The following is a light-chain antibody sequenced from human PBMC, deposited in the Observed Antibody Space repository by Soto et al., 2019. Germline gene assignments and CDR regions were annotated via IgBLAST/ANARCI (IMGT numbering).Light chain of an antibody. CDR3: QHFGSSRGT. CDR1: QSVDSSY. CDR2: GAS. V-gene: IGKV3-20*01. J-gene: IGKJ1*01. Sequence: EIVWTQSPGTLSLSPGERATLSCRASQSVDSSYLAWYHQRPGQAPRLLIYGASSRATGIPDRFSGSGSRTDFTLTISRLEPEDFAVYYCQHFGSSRGTFGQGTKVEIK.